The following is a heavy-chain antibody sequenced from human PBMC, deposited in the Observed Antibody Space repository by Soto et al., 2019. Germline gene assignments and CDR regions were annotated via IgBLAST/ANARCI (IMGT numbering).Heavy chain of an antibody. CDR3: AKDKPGTKSLDY. Sequence: PLGSRILSCAASGFTISSYGMSWVRQAPWKGLEWVSASSDRGATTHYEDSVKGLFTISRDNSKNTLYLQMNTLRAEDTAVYYCAKDKPGTKSLDYWGRGTMVTVSS. V-gene: IGHV3-23*01. CDR2: SSDRGATT. CDR1: GFTISSYG. J-gene: IGHJ4*02. D-gene: IGHD1-1*01.